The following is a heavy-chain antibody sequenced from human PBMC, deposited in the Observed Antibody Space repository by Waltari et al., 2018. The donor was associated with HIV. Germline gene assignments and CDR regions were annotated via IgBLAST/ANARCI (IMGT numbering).Heavy chain of an antibody. D-gene: IGHD2-2*01. J-gene: IGHJ6*02. CDR1: GYTFSTYD. Sequence: QVQLVPSGAEVKKPGASVKVSCKASGYTFSTYDINWVRQATGQGLEWRGWMNPNSGNTGYAQKFQGRVNMTRNSSIRTAYMELSSLRSDDTAVYYCSRGLHCTATSCLLYHGMDVWGQGTAVSVSS. V-gene: IGHV1-8*01. CDR2: MNPNSGNT. CDR3: SRGLHCTATSCLLYHGMDV.